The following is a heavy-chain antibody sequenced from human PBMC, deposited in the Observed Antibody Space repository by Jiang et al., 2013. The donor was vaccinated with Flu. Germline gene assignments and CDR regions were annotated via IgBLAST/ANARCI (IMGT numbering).Heavy chain of an antibody. D-gene: IGHD3-3*01. J-gene: IGHJ5*02. CDR2: INHSGST. CDR3: ARSQYDFWSGYSRGWFDP. Sequence: VYGGSFSGYYWSWIRQPPGKGLEWIGEINHSGSTNYNPSLKSRVTISVDTSKNQFSLKLSSVTAADTAVYYCARSQYDFWSGYSRGWFDPWGQGTLVTVSS. V-gene: IGHV4-34*01. CDR1: GGSFSGYY.